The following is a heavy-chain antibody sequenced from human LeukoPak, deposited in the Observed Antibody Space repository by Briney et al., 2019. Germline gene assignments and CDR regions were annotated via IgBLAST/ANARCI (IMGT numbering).Heavy chain of an antibody. Sequence: ASAKVSCKASGYTFTSYGISWVRQAPGQGLEWMGWISAYNGNTNYAQKLQGRVTMTTDTSTSTAYMELRSLRSDDTAVYYCARVSCSGGSCYFIDYWGQGTLVTVSS. J-gene: IGHJ4*02. V-gene: IGHV1-18*01. CDR2: ISAYNGNT. D-gene: IGHD2-15*01. CDR3: ARVSCSGGSCYFIDY. CDR1: GYTFTSYG.